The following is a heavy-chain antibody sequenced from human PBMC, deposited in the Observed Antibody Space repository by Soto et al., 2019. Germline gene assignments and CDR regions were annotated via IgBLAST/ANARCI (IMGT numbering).Heavy chain of an antibody. J-gene: IGHJ6*03. CDR2: IYDSGSA. CDR3: ARGILRPNHYMDV. D-gene: IGHD1-26*01. Sequence: WTWIRQHPGKGLEWIGYIYDSGSASYNPSLKSRVTMSVDTSKNQFSLNLRSVTAADTAVFYCARGILRPNHYMDVWGKGTAVAVSS. V-gene: IGHV4-31*02.